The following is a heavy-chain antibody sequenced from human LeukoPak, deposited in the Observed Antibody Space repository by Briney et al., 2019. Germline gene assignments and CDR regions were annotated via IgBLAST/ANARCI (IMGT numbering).Heavy chain of an antibody. J-gene: IGHJ5*02. D-gene: IGHD2-2*01. CDR2: INPNSGGT. CDR3: ARGGFCSSTSCNNWFDP. CDR1: GYTSTGYY. Sequence: ASVKVSCKASGYTSTGYYMHWVRQAPGQGLEWMGWINPNSGGTNYAQKFKGRVTMTRDTSISTAYMELSRLRSDDTAVYYCARGGFCSSTSCNNWFDPWGQGTLVTVYS. V-gene: IGHV1-2*02.